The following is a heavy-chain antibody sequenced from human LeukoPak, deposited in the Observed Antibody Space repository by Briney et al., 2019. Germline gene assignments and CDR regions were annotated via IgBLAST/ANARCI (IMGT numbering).Heavy chain of an antibody. CDR1: GFTFSSYS. CDR3: ARAGGSTVSHSDY. Sequence: GGSLRLSCAASGFTFSSYSMNWIRQAPGKGLEWVSSISSSTSYIYYADSVKGRFTISKDNAKNSLYLQMNSLRAEDTAVYYCARAGGSTVSHSDYWGQGTTVTVSS. CDR2: ISSSTSYI. V-gene: IGHV3-21*01. J-gene: IGHJ4*03. D-gene: IGHD4-17*01.